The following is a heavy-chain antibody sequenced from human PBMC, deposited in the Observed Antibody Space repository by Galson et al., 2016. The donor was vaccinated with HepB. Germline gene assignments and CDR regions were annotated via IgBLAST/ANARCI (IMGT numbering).Heavy chain of an antibody. CDR1: GLPVSNDY. V-gene: IGHV3-53*01. CDR3: AKDPGFRNGMDV. Sequence: SLRLSCAAYGLPVSNDYMSWVRQAPGKGLKWVSVSYGHTRTYYAKSVKGRFTIPRDTSTNTVFLQMNSLRGAVTAVYQCAKDPGFRNGMDVWGQGTTVTVS. J-gene: IGHJ6*02. CDR2: SYGHTRT.